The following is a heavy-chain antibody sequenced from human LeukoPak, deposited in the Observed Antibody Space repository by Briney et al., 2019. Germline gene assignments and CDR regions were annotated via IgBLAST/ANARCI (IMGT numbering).Heavy chain of an antibody. V-gene: IGHV1-2*06. CDR3: ASHSSGGAFDI. CDR1: GYTFNNYG. J-gene: IGHJ3*02. CDR2: INPNSGGT. D-gene: IGHD6-25*01. Sequence: ASVKVSCKASGYTFNNYGISWVRQAPGQGLEWMGRINPNSGGTNYAQKFQGRVTMTRDTSISTAHMELSRLRSDDTAVYYCASHSSGGAFDIWGQGTMVTVSS.